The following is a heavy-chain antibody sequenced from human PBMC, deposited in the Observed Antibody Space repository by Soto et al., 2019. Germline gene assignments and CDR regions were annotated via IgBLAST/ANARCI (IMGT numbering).Heavy chain of an antibody. Sequence: GGSLRLSCAAFGLTISGKKYVAWVRQAPGKGLEWVSGLYDVDGSFYADSVRGRFTTSSDSSKTTVYLQMNDLRPDDTAVYYCATWHEREHAYDVWGQGTTATVSS. J-gene: IGHJ3*01. D-gene: IGHD1-1*01. CDR2: LYDVDGS. V-gene: IGHV3-53*01. CDR1: GLTISGKKY. CDR3: ATWHEREHAYDV.